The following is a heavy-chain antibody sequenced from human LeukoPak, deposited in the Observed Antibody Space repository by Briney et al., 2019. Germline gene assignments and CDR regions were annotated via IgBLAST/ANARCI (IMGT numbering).Heavy chain of an antibody. CDR2: TYYRSKWYN. D-gene: IGHD2-2*02. CDR1: GDSVSSNSAA. CDR3: ARGLYCSSTSCYKAYYMDV. V-gene: IGHV6-1*01. J-gene: IGHJ6*03. Sequence: SQTLSLTWAISGDSVSSNSAAWNWIRQSPSRGLEWLGRTYYRSKWYNDYAVSVKSRITINPDTSKNQFSLQLNSVTPEDTAVYYCARGLYCSSTSCYKAYYMDVWGKGTTVTVSS.